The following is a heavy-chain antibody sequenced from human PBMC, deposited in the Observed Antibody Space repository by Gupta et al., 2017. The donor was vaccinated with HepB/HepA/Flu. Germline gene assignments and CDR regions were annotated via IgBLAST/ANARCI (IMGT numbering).Heavy chain of an antibody. CDR1: GGSISSSSYY. D-gene: IGHD3-3*01. V-gene: IGHV4-39*01. CDR2: IYYSGST. CDR3: ANFGSGIEQGDV. J-gene: IGHJ6*04. Sequence: QLQLQESGPGLVKPSETLSLTCTVSGGSISSSSYYWGWIRQPPGKGLEWIGSIYYSGSTYDNPALKSRVTISVDTSKNQCSLKLSSVTAADTAVYYCANFGSGIEQGDVGVKGTTVTVYS.